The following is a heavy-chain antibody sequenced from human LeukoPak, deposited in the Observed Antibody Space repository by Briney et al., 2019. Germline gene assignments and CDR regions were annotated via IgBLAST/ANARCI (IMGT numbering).Heavy chain of an antibody. CDR2: ISWDGGST. Sequence: GGSLRLSCAASGFTFDDYTMHWVRQAPGKGLEWVSLISWDGGSTYYADSVKGRFTISRDNSKNTLYLQMNSLRAEDTAVYYCARDIDNGDYVVYWGQGTLVTVSS. CDR1: GFTFDDYT. D-gene: IGHD4-17*01. V-gene: IGHV3-43*01. CDR3: ARDIDNGDYVVY. J-gene: IGHJ4*02.